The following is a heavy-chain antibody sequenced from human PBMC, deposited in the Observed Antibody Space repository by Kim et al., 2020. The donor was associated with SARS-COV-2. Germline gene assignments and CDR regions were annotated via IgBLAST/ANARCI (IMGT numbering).Heavy chain of an antibody. Sequence: YSPSFQGQVTIAADKSSSTAYLQWSSLKASDTAMYYCARPDPLYYFGMDVWGQGTTVTVSS. CDR3: ARPDPLYYFGMDV. V-gene: IGHV5-51*01. J-gene: IGHJ6*02.